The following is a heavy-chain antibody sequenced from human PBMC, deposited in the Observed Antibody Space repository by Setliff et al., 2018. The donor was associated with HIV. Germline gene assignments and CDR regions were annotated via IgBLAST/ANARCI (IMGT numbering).Heavy chain of an antibody. CDR3: ERGGGY. D-gene: IGHD2-15*01. J-gene: IGHJ4*02. CDR1: GFTFSSYA. Sequence: GGSLRLSCAASGFTFSSYAMHWVRQAPGKGLEWVAVISYDGSNKYYADSVKGRFTVSGDNTKNSLYLQMNSLRAEDTAVYYCERGGGYWGQGTMVTVS. V-gene: IGHV3-30*07. CDR2: ISYDGSNK.